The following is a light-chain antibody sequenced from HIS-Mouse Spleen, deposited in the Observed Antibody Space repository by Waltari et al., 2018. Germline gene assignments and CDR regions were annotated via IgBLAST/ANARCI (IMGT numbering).Light chain of an antibody. Sequence: DIQLTQSPSFLSASVGDRVTITCRASQGISSYLDWYQQKPGKDPKLLIYAASTLQSGVPSRFSGSGSGTEFTLTISSLQPEDFATYYCQQLNSYPLYTFGQGTKLEIK. CDR2: AAS. J-gene: IGKJ2*01. CDR3: QQLNSYPLYT. V-gene: IGKV1-9*01. CDR1: QGISSY.